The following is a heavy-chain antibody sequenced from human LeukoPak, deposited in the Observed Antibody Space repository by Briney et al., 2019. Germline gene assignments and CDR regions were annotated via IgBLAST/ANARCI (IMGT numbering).Heavy chain of an antibody. CDR3: ARDHCSPGTCLGGH. Sequence: ASVKVSCKASGDTFIPYTFSRVRQAPGQGLEWIGRIIPSLDVANYAQKFQGRVTLSVDRDTATTYMEVTSLRSEDTAIYYCARDHCSPGTCLGGHWGQGTLVTVSS. D-gene: IGHD2-15*01. CDR1: GDTFIPYT. V-gene: IGHV1-69*04. J-gene: IGHJ4*02. CDR2: IIPSLDVA.